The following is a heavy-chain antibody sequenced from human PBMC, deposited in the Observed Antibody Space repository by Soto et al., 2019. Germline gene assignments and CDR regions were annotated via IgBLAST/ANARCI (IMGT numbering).Heavy chain of an antibody. CDR1: GFTFSRYA. Sequence: XGSLRLSCAASGFTFSRYAMSWVRQAPGKGLEWVSSISTSDHTTYYADSVKGRFTISTDNSKNTLYVQMNGLRVEDTAVYYCASSNTAVGGTTYYFDYWGQGALVTVSS. J-gene: IGHJ4*02. D-gene: IGHD6-19*01. CDR2: ISTSDHTT. CDR3: ASSNTAVGGTTYYFDY. V-gene: IGHV3-23*01.